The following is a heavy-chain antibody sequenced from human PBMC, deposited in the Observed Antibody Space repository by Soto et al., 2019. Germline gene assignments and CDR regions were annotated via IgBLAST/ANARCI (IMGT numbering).Heavy chain of an antibody. J-gene: IGHJ6*02. Sequence: EAPKISCKGSGYSFTAFWIGWVRQMLGKGLWWMGKVHPGDSDTRYGPSIQCQVTISADKSISTAYLRWSRLKASDTAMYYCAREWPESMVRGFIDHHYYYGMDVWGQGTTVTVSS. CDR2: VHPGDSDT. D-gene: IGHD3-10*01. CDR3: AREWPESMVRGFIDHHYYYGMDV. V-gene: IGHV5-51*01. CDR1: GYSFTAFW.